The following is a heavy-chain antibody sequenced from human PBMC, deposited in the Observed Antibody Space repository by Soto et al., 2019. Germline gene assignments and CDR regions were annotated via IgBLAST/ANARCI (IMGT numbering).Heavy chain of an antibody. J-gene: IGHJ5*02. Sequence: QVQLVQSGAEVKKPGASVKVSCKASGYTFTSYDINWVRQATGQGLEWMGWMNPNSGNTGYAQKFQGRFTMTRNTSIITAYMDLSRLGSEYTDVYYCARGFWSGYYGGHAKWLDPWGQGTLVNVSS. CDR2: MNPNSGNT. CDR3: ARGFWSGYYGGHAKWLDP. CDR1: GYTFTSYD. V-gene: IGHV1-8*01. D-gene: IGHD3-3*01.